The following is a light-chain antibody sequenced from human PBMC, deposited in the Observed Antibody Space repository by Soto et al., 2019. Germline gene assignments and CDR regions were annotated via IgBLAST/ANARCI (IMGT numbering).Light chain of an antibody. CDR3: SSYTTRSALGV. CDR2: EVT. Sequence: QSVLTQPASVSGSPGQSITISCTGTSSDVGAYNSVSWYQQHPGKAPKLMIYEVTNRPSGVSNRFSGSKSGNTASLTVSGLQAEDEADYYCSSYTTRSALGVFGGGTKLTVL. V-gene: IGLV2-14*01. J-gene: IGLJ3*02. CDR1: SSDVGAYNS.